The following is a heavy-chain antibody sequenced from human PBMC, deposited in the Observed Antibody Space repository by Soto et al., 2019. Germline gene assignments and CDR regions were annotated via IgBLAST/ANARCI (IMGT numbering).Heavy chain of an antibody. V-gene: IGHV4-28*01. Sequence: QVQLQESGPGLVKPSDTLSLTCAVSGYSISSSNWWGWIRQPPGKGLEWIGYIYYSGTTYYNPSLKPRVPLSLHTPTNQFSLNLTSVTAVDTAVYYCARSEIQAPIHYWGQLTLVTVSS. J-gene: IGHJ4*02. CDR1: GYSISSSNW. CDR2: IYYSGTT. CDR3: ARSEIQAPIHY. D-gene: IGHD2-21*01.